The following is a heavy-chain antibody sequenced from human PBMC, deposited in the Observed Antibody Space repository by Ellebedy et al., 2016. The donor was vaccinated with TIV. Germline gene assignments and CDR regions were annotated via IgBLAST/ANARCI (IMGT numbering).Heavy chain of an antibody. Sequence: PGGSLRLSCAASGFTFSRSDMHWVRQAPGKGPEWLSHAAADGSRKYYADSVKGRFTVSRDNSKNTVYLQMNSLRAEDTAVYYCARGPNHGGFDYWGQGTLVTVSS. CDR1: GFTFSRSD. V-gene: IGHV3-30*03. CDR2: AAADGSRK. D-gene: IGHD1-14*01. J-gene: IGHJ4*02. CDR3: ARGPNHGGFDY.